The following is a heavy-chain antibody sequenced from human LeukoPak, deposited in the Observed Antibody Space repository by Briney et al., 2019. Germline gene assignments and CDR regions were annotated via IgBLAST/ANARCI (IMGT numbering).Heavy chain of an antibody. CDR2: IIPIFGTA. J-gene: IGHJ6*03. CDR1: GGTFSSYA. D-gene: IGHD6-19*01. Sequence: ASVKVSCKASGGTFSSYAISWVRQAPGQGLEWMGGIIPIFGTANYAQKFQGRVTITTDESTSTAYMELSSLRSEDTAVYYCARARDHSSGSSPTPYYYYYYMDVWGKGTTVTVSS. CDR3: ARARDHSSGSSPTPYYYYYYMDV. V-gene: IGHV1-69*05.